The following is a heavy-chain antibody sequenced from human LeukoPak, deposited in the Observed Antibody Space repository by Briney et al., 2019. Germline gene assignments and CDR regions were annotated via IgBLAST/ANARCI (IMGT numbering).Heavy chain of an antibody. CDR2: ISSSGSSI. V-gene: IGHV3-48*03. Sequence: PGGSLRLSCAASGFTFSSYEMNWVRQAPGKGLEWVSYISSSGSSIYYADSVKGRFTIPRDNAKNSLYLQMNSLRAEDTAVYYCARYYYGSGSYFDYWGQGTLVTVSS. D-gene: IGHD3-10*01. CDR3: ARYYYGSGSYFDY. CDR1: GFTFSSYE. J-gene: IGHJ4*02.